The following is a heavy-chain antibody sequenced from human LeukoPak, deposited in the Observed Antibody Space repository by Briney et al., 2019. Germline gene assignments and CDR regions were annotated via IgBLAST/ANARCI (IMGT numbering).Heavy chain of an antibody. CDR3: ATIPA. V-gene: IGHV1-2*02. CDR1: GYTFTAYY. CDR2: INPNSGAT. Sequence: ASVKVSCKASGYTFTAYYMHWVRPAPGQGLEWMWWINPNSGATHYVPKFQGSVTMTRDTTISTAYMELSRLRSDDTALYYCATIPAWGQGTLVTVSS. J-gene: IGHJ5*02. D-gene: IGHD2-2*01.